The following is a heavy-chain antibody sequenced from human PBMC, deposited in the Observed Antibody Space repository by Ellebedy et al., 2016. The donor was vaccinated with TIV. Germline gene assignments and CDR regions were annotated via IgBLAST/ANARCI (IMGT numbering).Heavy chain of an antibody. CDR3: ARDDYYHSSGYYYFY. J-gene: IGHJ4*02. CDR1: GYTFTNYG. CDR2: ISAYNGNT. D-gene: IGHD3-22*01. V-gene: IGHV1-18*04. Sequence: AASVKVSCKASGYTFTNYGISWVRQAPGQGLEGTGWISAYNGNTDYAQKLQGRVTMTTDTSTSTAYMELRSLRYDDTAVYYCARDDYYHSSGYYYFYWGQGTLVTVSS.